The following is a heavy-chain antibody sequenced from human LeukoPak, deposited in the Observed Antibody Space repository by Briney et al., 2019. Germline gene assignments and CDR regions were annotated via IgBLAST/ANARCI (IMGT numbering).Heavy chain of an antibody. CDR2: VYTSGST. CDR3: ARMRYGSGSYTYFDY. J-gene: IGHJ4*02. D-gene: IGHD3-10*01. CDR1: GGSISTFY. V-gene: IGHV4-4*07. Sequence: SETLSLTCTVSGGSISTFYWSWIRQPAGKGLEWIGRVYTSGSTNYNPSLKSRVTMSVDTSKNQFSLKLSSVTAADTAVYYCARMRYGSGSYTYFDYWGQGTLVTVSS.